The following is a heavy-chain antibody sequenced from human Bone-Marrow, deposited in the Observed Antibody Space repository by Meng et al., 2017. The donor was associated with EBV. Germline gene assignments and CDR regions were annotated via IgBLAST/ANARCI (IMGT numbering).Heavy chain of an antibody. D-gene: IGHD3-10*01. CDR1: GFTFGNYA. Sequence: VGLWECGGGLVQPGGSPRWSCAVLGFTFGNYAMTWDRQAPGRGLEWVSIIGDSGARTYYADSVKGRFTMSRYNAKNTLALRMNSLRVEDTAVYYCAKGSYGSGHSHYLDYWGQGTLVTVSS. CDR3: AKGSYGSGHSHYLDY. CDR2: IGDSGART. V-gene: IGHV3-23*01. J-gene: IGHJ4*02.